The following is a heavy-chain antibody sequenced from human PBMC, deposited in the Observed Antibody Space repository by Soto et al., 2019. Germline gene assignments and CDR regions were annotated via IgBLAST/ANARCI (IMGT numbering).Heavy chain of an antibody. J-gene: IGHJ6*02. CDR3: ARGEEYYYYYYGMDV. CDR1: GFTFSSYG. Sequence: QVQLVESGGGVVQPGRSLRLSCAASGFTFSSYGMHWVRQAPGKGLEWVAVIWYDGSNKYYADSVKGRFTISRDNSKNTLYLQMNSLRAEDTAVYYCARGEEYYYYYYGMDVWGQGTTVTVSS. V-gene: IGHV3-33*01. CDR2: IWYDGSNK.